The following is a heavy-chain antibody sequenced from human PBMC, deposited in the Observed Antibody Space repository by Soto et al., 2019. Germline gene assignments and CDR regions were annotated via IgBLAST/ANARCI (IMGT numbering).Heavy chain of an antibody. CDR3: AKDPPGGGSGWHFDY. CDR1: GFTFSSYA. J-gene: IGHJ4*02. V-gene: IGHV3-23*01. D-gene: IGHD6-19*01. Sequence: GGSPRLSCAASGFTFSSYAMSWVRQAPGKGLEWVSAISGSGGSTYYADSVKGRFTISRDNSKNTLYLQMNSLRAEDTAVYYCAKDPPGGGSGWHFDYWGQGTLVTVSS. CDR2: ISGSGGST.